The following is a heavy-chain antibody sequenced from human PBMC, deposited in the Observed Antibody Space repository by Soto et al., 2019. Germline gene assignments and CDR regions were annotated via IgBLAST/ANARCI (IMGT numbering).Heavy chain of an antibody. J-gene: IGHJ3*01. CDR1: GFTFDSYA. CDR3: AKDAVGGYSFWSGYYSDVLDV. D-gene: IGHD3-3*01. V-gene: IGHV3-23*01. Sequence: EVKLLESGGGLAQPGGSLRLSCVGSGFTFDSYAISWVRQAPGERLQWIAAISGSADGTDYAHSVRGRVTISRDNAKKTVHLQMDSRRVEDTAVYFCAKDAVGGYSFWSGYYSDVLDVWGQGTLVTVS. CDR2: ISGSADGT.